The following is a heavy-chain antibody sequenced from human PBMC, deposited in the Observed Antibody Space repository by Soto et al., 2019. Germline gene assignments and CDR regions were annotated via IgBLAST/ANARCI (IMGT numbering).Heavy chain of an antibody. V-gene: IGHV3-9*01. CDR1: GFTFDDYA. CDR2: ISWNSGSI. CDR3: AKVLKAVAGTFDY. J-gene: IGHJ4*02. D-gene: IGHD6-19*01. Sequence: SLRLSCAASGFTFDDYAMHWVRQAPGKGLEWVSGISWNSGSIGYADSVKGRFTISRDNAKNSLYLQMNSLRAEDTALYYCAKVLKAVAGTFDYWGQGTLVTVSS.